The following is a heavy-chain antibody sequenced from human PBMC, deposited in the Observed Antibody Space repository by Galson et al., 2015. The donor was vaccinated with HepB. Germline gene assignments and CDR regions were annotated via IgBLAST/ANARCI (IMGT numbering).Heavy chain of an antibody. CDR1: GFSLSTPAEG. V-gene: IGHV2-5*02. Sequence: PALVKPTQTLTLTCTFPGFSLSTPAEGVGWIRQPPGKALEWLALIYWDDEKFYNPSLESRLTFTKDTSKNQVVLTMTNMDPVDTATYFCAHRLYSGNYRAFDVWGQGTMVTISS. J-gene: IGHJ3*01. CDR3: AHRLYSGNYRAFDV. CDR2: IYWDDEK. D-gene: IGHD1-26*01.